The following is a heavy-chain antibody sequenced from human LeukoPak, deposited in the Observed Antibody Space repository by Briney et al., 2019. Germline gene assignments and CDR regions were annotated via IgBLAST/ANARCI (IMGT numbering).Heavy chain of an antibody. CDR1: GESFSGYY. V-gene: IGHV4-34*01. CDR2: INPSGRS. CDR3: ARKLFTRYYFAMDV. D-gene: IGHD3-10*01. J-gene: IGHJ6*02. Sequence: SETLPLTCAVSGESFSGYYWTWIRQPPGKGLEWIGQINPSGRSNYTPSLKSRVTISVDTSKNQFSLNLTSVTAAGTAVYYSARKLFTRYYFAMDVWGQGTTVTVSS.